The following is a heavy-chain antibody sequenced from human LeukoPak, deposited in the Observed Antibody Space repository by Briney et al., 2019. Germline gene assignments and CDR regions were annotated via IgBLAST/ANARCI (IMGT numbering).Heavy chain of an antibody. V-gene: IGHV4-39*01. Sequence: SETLSLTCTVSGGSISSSSYYWGWIRQPPGKGLEWIGSIYYSGSTYYNPSLKSRVTISVDTSKNQFSLKLSSVTAADPAVYYCASPSASRAFDIWGQGTMVTVSS. J-gene: IGHJ3*02. D-gene: IGHD6-6*01. CDR3: ASPSASRAFDI. CDR1: GGSISSSSYY. CDR2: IYYSGST.